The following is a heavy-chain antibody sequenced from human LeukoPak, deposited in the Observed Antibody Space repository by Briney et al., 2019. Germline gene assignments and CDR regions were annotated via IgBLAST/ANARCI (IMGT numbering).Heavy chain of an antibody. CDR2: ISWNSGSI. CDR3: AKDMGYASESRWAFDI. D-gene: IGHD3-10*01. V-gene: IGHV3-9*03. CDR1: GFTFDDYA. Sequence: PGRSLRLSCAASGFTFDDYAMHWVRQAPGKGLEWVSGISWNSGSIGYADSVKGRFTISRDNAKNSLYLQMNSLRAEGMALYYCAKDMGYASESRWAFDIWGQGTMVTVSS. J-gene: IGHJ3*02.